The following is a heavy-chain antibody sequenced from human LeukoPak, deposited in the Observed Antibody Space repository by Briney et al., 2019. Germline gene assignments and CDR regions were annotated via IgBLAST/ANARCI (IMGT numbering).Heavy chain of an antibody. J-gene: IGHJ4*02. CDR3: ARDACSGGSCYSFDY. Sequence: GASVKVSCKASGYTFTSYYMHWVRQAPGQGLEWMGIINPSGGSTSYAQKFQGRVTMTRDTSTGTVYMELSSLRSEDTAVYYCARDACSGGSCYSFDYWGQGTLVTVSS. V-gene: IGHV1-46*01. CDR1: GYTFTSYY. CDR2: INPSGGST. D-gene: IGHD2-15*01.